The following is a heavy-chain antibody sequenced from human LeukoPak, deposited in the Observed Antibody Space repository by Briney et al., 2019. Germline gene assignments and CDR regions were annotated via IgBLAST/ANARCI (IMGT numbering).Heavy chain of an antibody. D-gene: IGHD6-19*01. Sequence: ASETLSLTCTVSGGSISSYYWSWIRQPAGKGLEWIGRIHTSGSTNYNPSLKSRVTISVDTSKNQFSLKLSSVTAADTAVYYCARDGARQWSGKGAFDIWGQGTMVTVSS. CDR3: ARDGARQWSGKGAFDI. CDR1: GGSISSYY. CDR2: IHTSGST. J-gene: IGHJ3*02. V-gene: IGHV4-4*07.